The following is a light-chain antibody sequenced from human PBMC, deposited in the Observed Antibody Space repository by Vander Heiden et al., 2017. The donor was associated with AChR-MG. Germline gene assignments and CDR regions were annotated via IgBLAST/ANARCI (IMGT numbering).Light chain of an antibody. V-gene: IGLV3-1*01. CDR3: QAWDSGTGV. CDR2: QDS. Sequence: SYELTQPPSVSVSPGQTASITCPGDKLGDKYACWYQQKPGQSPVLVIYQDSKRPSGIPERFSGSNSGNTATLTISGTQAMDEADYYCQAWDSGTGVFGTGTKVTVL. CDR1: KLGDKY. J-gene: IGLJ1*01.